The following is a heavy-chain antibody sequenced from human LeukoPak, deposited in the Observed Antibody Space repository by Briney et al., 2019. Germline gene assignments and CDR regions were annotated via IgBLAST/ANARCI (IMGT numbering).Heavy chain of an antibody. CDR2: IYYSGST. Sequence: PSETLSLTCTVSDDSIRSGDYYWSWIRQSPGKGLEWIGYIYYSGSTNYSPSLKSRVVISVDTSKNQFSLRLSSVTAADTAVYYCVRGVWYGELPPDYWGQGTPVTVSS. D-gene: IGHD3-10*01. V-gene: IGHV4-30-4*01. CDR3: VRGVWYGELPPDY. J-gene: IGHJ4*02. CDR1: DDSIRSGDYY.